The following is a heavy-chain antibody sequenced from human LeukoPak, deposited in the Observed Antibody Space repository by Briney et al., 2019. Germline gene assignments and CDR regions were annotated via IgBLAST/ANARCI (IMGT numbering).Heavy chain of an antibody. D-gene: IGHD3-10*01. J-gene: IGHJ4*02. Sequence: PGGSLRLSCAASGFTFSSYAMSWVRQAPGKGLEWVSAISGSGGSTYYADSVKGRFTISRDNAKNSLYLQMNSLRAEDTAVYYCAKGKYGLGSYYFDYWGQGTLVTVSS. CDR2: ISGSGGST. CDR3: AKGKYGLGSYYFDY. CDR1: GFTFSSYA. V-gene: IGHV3-23*01.